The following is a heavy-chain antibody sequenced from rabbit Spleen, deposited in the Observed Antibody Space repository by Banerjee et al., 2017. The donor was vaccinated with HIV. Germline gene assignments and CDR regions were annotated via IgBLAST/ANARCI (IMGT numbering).Heavy chain of an antibody. CDR1: GLDFSGDSY. Sequence: QSLEESGGGLVKPGASLTLTCKASGLDFSGDSYDSYMCWVRQAPGKGLEWIACIDIGSSGFTYFASWVNGRFTISRTSSTTVTLQMPSLTAADTATYFCVRDQAGDADYGPYYLNLWGPGTLVTVS. J-gene: IGHJ4*01. CDR3: VRDQAGDADYGPYYLNL. V-gene: IGHV1S40*01. D-gene: IGHD2-1*01. CDR2: IDIGSSGFT.